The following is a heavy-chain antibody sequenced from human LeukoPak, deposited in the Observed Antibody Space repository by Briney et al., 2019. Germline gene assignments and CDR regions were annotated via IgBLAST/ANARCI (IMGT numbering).Heavy chain of an antibody. V-gene: IGHV3-74*01. CDR1: GYPFSGYW. Sequence: GGSLRLSCAASGYPFSGYWMYWLRQAPGKGMVWVSRIKPDGSYTSYADFVKGRFTTSRDNAKNTLYLQLSSLRAEDTAVYYCARDYSSVPEYWGQGTLVTVSS. CDR3: ARDYSSVPEY. D-gene: IGHD6-19*01. CDR2: IKPDGSYT. J-gene: IGHJ4*02.